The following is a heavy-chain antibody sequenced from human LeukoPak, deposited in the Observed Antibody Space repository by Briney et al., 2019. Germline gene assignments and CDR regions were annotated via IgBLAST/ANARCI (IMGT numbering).Heavy chain of an antibody. V-gene: IGHV3-66*02. CDR1: GFTVSSNY. CDR3: ARDIPYDFWSGYYTH. CDR2: LYSGGST. D-gene: IGHD3-3*01. J-gene: IGHJ4*02. Sequence: PGGSLRLSCAAPGFTVSSNYMSWVRQGPGKGLEWGSVLYSGGSTYYADSVKGRFTISRDKSKNTLYLQMNSLRAEDTAVYYCARDIPYDFWSGYYTHWGQETLVTVSS.